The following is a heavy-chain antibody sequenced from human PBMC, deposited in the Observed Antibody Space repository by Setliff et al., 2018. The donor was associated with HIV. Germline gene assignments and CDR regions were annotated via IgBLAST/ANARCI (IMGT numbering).Heavy chain of an antibody. CDR1: GGSISSGIYY. CDR3: ARHHLVDPFDY. J-gene: IGHJ4*01. D-gene: IGHD2-2*01. CDR2: IYTSGST. V-gene: IGHV4-61*02. Sequence: SETLSLTCTVSGGSISSGIYYWSWIRQPAGKGLEWIGRIYTSGSTNYNPSLKSRVTISVDTSKNQFSLKLSSVTAADTAVYYCARHHLVDPFDYWGHGTLVTVSS.